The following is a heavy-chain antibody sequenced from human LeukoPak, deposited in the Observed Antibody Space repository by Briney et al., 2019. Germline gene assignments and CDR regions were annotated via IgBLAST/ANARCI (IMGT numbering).Heavy chain of an antibody. Sequence: SETLSLTCTVSGGSISSTSYYWGWIRQPPGEGLEWIGSIYWRGRTYYNPSLKSRVTISVYTSKNQFSLKVRYVSAAATAVSYCARHRSNSDQEYFFGYWGQGTLVTVSS. V-gene: IGHV4-39*01. D-gene: IGHD4-23*01. CDR2: IYWRGRT. CDR1: GGSISSTSYY. CDR3: ARHRSNSDQEYFFGY. J-gene: IGHJ4*02.